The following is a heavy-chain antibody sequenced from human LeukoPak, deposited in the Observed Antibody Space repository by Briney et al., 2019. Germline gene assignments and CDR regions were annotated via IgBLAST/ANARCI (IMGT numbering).Heavy chain of an antibody. D-gene: IGHD1-26*01. V-gene: IGHV1-69*13. CDR2: IIPIFGTA. CDR3: ARGGRIGSYLAYFDY. J-gene: IGHJ4*02. Sequence: ASVKVSCKASGGTFSSYAISWMRQAPGQGLEWMGGIIPIFGTANYAQKFQGRVTITADESTSTAYMELSSLRSEDTAVYYCARGGRIGSYLAYFDYWGQGTLVTVSS. CDR1: GGTFSSYA.